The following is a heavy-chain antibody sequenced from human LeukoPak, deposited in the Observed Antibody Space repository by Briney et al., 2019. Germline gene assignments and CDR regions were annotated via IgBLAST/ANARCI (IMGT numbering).Heavy chain of an antibody. V-gene: IGHV3-48*04. D-gene: IGHD3-10*01. Sequence: GGSLRLSCAASGFTFSSYSMNWVRQAPGKGLEWVSYISSSSSTIYYADSVKGRFTISRDNAKNSLYLQVNSLRAEDTAVYYCARRRGDGSGSYYIKYYYYYYMDVWGKGTTVTVSS. J-gene: IGHJ6*03. CDR1: GFTFSSYS. CDR2: ISSSSSTI. CDR3: ARRRGDGSGSYYIKYYYYYYMDV.